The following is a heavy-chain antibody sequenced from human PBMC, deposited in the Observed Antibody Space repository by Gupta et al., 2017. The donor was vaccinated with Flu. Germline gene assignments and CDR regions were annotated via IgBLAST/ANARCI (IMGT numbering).Heavy chain of an antibody. CDR2: ISSSGSYI. CDR1: FSYYV. J-gene: IGHJ3*02. V-gene: IGHV3-21*01. CDR3: AGGPEMQGAPDLINGFDT. Sequence: FSYYVMNWVRQAPAKGLEWVASISSSGSYIYYGDSVKGRFTISRDNAKNSVFLQMNSLRAEDTAVYYCAGGPEMQGAPDLINGFDTWGRGTMVTVSS. D-gene: IGHD1-26*01.